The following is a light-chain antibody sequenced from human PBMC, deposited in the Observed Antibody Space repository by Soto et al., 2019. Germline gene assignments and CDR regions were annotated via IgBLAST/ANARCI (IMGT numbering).Light chain of an antibody. V-gene: IGKV1-5*03. J-gene: IGKJ2*01. CDR1: QNINTW. Sequence: DIQMTQSPSTLSASVGDRVTITCRASQNINTWLAWYQQKPGKAPNLLIYKASSLESGVPSRFSGSGSGTEFTLTISCLQPDDFATYYCQQYNNWYTFGQGTKLEIK. CDR3: QQYNNWYT. CDR2: KAS.